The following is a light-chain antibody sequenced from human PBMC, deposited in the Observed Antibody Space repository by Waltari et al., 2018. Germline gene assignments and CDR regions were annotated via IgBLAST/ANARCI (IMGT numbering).Light chain of an antibody. Sequence: IVMTQSPLSLSVNPGEPASMSCRSAKSLLNTNGYNYVDWYLKKPGQSPRLRIYMGSNRASGVPDRFSGSGSVTECTRKISRVEAEDVGTYYCMQALETLYTFGQGTKLEIK. V-gene: IGKV2-28*01. CDR1: KSLLNTNGYNY. J-gene: IGKJ2*01. CDR3: MQALETLYT. CDR2: MGS.